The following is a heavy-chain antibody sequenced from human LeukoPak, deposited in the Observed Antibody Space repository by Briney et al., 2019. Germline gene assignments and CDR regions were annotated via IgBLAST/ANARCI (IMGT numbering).Heavy chain of an antibody. CDR2: ISWDGGST. CDR3: AKDIVGAPEDY. Sequence: TGGSLRLSCAASGFTFDDYTMHWVRQAPGKGLEWVSLISWDGGSTYYADSVKGRFTISRDNSKNTLYLQMNSLRAEDTAVYYCAKDIVGAPEDYWGQGTLVTVSS. D-gene: IGHD1-26*01. V-gene: IGHV3-43*01. J-gene: IGHJ4*02. CDR1: GFTFDDYT.